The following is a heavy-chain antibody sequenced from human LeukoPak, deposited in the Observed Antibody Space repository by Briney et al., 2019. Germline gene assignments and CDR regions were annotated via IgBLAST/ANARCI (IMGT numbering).Heavy chain of an antibody. J-gene: IGHJ5*02. Sequence: GGSLRLSCAASGFTFTTAWMTWVRQAPGKGLEWVSSISDDGNYIYYGDSVKGRFTISRDNANNSLDLQMHSLRAEDTAVYYCASDPHSAAANWFDPWGQGTLVTVSS. CDR2: ISDDGNYI. V-gene: IGHV3-21*01. D-gene: IGHD6-13*01. CDR3: ASDPHSAAANWFDP. CDR1: GFTFTTAW.